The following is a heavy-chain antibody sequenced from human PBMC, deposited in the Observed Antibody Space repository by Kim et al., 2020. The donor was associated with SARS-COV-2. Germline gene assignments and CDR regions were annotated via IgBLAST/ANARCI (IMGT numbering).Heavy chain of an antibody. CDR1: GVSVNTDDYY. CDR3: AKSRGGTDVFDL. D-gene: IGHD1-26*01. Sequence: SETLSLTCSVSGVSVNTDDYYWTWIRQPPGKGLEWIGYIYYTGSNNYIPSLRNRVTMSVDTTKNQFSLRLTSVTAADTALYYCAKSRGGTDVFDLWGQGTPVTVPA. CDR2: IYYTGSN. V-gene: IGHV4-61*08. J-gene: IGHJ3*01.